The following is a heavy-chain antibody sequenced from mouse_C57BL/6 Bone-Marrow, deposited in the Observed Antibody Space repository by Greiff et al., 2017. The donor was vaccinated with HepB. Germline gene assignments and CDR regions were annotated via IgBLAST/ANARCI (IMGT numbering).Heavy chain of an antibody. Sequence: VQLQQSGPELVKPGASVKMSCKASGYTFTSYVMHWVKQKPGQGLEWIGYIYPYNDGTKYNEKFKGKATLTSDKSSSTAYMELSSLTSEDSAVYYCARGVYDYLYYYAMDYWGQGTSVTVSS. CDR1: GYTFTSYV. CDR2: IYPYNDGT. CDR3: ARGVYDYLYYYAMDY. J-gene: IGHJ4*01. D-gene: IGHD2-4*01. V-gene: IGHV1-14*01.